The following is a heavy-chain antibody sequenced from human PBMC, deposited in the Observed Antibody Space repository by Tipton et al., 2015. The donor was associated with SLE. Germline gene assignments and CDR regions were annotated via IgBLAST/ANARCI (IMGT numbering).Heavy chain of an antibody. CDR2: INPSGGST. CDR3: ARGSFQLVVLYNWFDP. Sequence: QLVQSGAEVKKPGASVKVSCKASGYTFTSYYMHWVRQAPGQGLEWMGIINPSGGSTSYAQKFQGRVTMTRDTSTSSVYMELSSLRSEDTAVYYCARGSFQLVVLYNWFDPWGQGTLVTVSS. D-gene: IGHD6-6*01. CDR1: GYTFTSYY. J-gene: IGHJ5*02. V-gene: IGHV1-46*01.